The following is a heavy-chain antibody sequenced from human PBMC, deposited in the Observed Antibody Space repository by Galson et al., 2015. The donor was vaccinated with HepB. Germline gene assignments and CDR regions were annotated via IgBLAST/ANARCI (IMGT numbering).Heavy chain of an antibody. D-gene: IGHD3-22*01. CDR2: ISPIFGTA. J-gene: IGHJ6*02. V-gene: IGHV1-69*01. CDR1: GGTFSSYA. Sequence: CKASGGTFSSYAISWVRQAPGQGLEWMGGISPIFGTANYAQKFQGRVTITADESTSTAYMELSSLRSEDTAVYYCAREYDSSGYYYGVYYGMDVWGPGTTVTVSS. CDR3: AREYDSSGYYYGVYYGMDV.